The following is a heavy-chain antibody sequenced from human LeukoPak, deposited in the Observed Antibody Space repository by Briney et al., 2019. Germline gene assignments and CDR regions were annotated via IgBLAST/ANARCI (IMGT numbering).Heavy chain of an antibody. J-gene: IGHJ4*02. CDR3: LYFGWLLGRDYFDS. CDR1: GVTFRNYW. V-gene: IGHV3-74*01. Sequence: GGSLRLSCAASGVTFRNYWMHWVRQAPGRGLVWVSRINSDGRSTSYADSVKGRFTISRDNAKNTLYLQMNSLRAEDTAVYYCLYFGWLLGRDYFDSWGQRNLVTVSS. CDR2: INSDGRST. D-gene: IGHD3-9*01.